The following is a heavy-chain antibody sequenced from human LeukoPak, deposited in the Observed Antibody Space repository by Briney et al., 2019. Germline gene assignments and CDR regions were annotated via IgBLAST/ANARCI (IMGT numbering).Heavy chain of an antibody. CDR1: GFIFSWYS. CDR2: ISSSSSYR. V-gene: IGHV3-21*04. Sequence: PGGSLRLSCAASGFIFSWYSMNWVRQAPGKGLEWVSSISSSSSYRYYAESVKGRFTISRDNAKNSLYLQMNSLRAEDTAVYYCAKQKPAFDYWGQGTLVTVSS. CDR3: AKQKPAFDY. D-gene: IGHD1-14*01. J-gene: IGHJ4*02.